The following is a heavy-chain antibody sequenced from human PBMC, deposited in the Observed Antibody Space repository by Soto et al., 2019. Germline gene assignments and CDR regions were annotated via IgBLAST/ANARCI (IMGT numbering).Heavy chain of an antibody. CDR2: TYYRSKWYN. CDR3: ASGGDRKFAY. Sequence: SETLSLTCAISGDSVSSNSATWNWIRQSPSRGLEWLGRTYYRSKWYNDYTLSVKSRITINPDTSKNQFSLQLNSVTPDDTAVYFCASGGDRKFAYWGQGTLVTVSS. J-gene: IGHJ4*02. CDR1: GDSVSSNSAT. D-gene: IGHD2-21*02. V-gene: IGHV6-1*01.